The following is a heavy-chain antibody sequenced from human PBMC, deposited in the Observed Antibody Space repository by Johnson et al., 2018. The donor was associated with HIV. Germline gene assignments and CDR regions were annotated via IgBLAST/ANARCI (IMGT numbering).Heavy chain of an antibody. CDR3: AQGGGSYYRGDAFDI. CDR2: ISYDGSNK. Sequence: QVQLVESGGGVVQPGRSLRLSCAASGFTLSSYVMHWVRQAPGKGLEWVAVISYDGSNKYYADSVKGRFTISRDNSKNTLYLQMNSLRAEDTAVYYCAQGGGSYYRGDAFDIWGQGTMVTVSS. J-gene: IGHJ3*02. CDR1: GFTLSSYV. D-gene: IGHD1-26*01. V-gene: IGHV3-30*18.